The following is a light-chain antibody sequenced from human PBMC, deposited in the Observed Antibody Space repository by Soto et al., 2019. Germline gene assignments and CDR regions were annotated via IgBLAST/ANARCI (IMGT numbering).Light chain of an antibody. V-gene: IGLV2-14*01. CDR3: SAYTVSRTYV. Sequence: QSVLTQPSSVSGSPGQSITISCTGTSGDIGSYNRVSWYQQHPGKASKLIIYEVTDRPSGVSNRFSGSKSGNTASLTISGLQGEDEADYYCSAYTVSRTYVFGTGTKLTVL. CDR2: EVT. CDR1: SGDIGSYNR. J-gene: IGLJ1*01.